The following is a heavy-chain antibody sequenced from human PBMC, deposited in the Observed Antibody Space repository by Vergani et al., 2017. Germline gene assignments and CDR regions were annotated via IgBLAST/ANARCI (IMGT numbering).Heavy chain of an antibody. J-gene: IGHJ4*02. CDR2: IKSKTDGGTT. D-gene: IGHD6-19*01. V-gene: IGHV3-15*01. Sequence: VQLVESGGGLVKPGGSRRLSCAASGFTFSNAWMSWVRQAPGKGLEWVGRIKSKTDGGTTDYAAPVKGRFTISRDDSKNTLYLQMNSLKTEDTAVYYCTTGKGGWYDFDYWGQGTLVTVSS. CDR1: GFTFSNAW. CDR3: TTGKGGWYDFDY.